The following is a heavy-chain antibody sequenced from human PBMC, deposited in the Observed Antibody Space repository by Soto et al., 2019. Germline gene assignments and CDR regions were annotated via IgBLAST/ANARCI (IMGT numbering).Heavy chain of an antibody. CDR2: IIDSGAST. CDR3: ARDDYPYYDDSSGYHFDY. CDR1: GFTFSSCA. Sequence: PGGSLRLSCAASGFTFSSCAMGWVRQAPGKGLEWVSDIIDSGASTYYADSVKGRFTISRDNSKSTLYLQMNSLRTEDTAIFYCARDDYPYYDDSSGYHFDYWGQGTLVTVSS. J-gene: IGHJ4*02. V-gene: IGHV3-23*01. D-gene: IGHD3-22*01.